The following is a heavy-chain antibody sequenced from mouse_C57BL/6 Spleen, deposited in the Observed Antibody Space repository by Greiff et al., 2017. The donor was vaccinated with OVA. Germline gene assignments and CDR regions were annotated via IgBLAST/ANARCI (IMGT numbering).Heavy chain of an antibody. V-gene: IGHV1-22*01. CDR1: GYTFTDYN. D-gene: IGHD1-1*01. J-gene: IGHJ3*01. CDR2: INPNNGGT. CDR3: ATAIYYYGSSWFAY. Sequence: EVQLQQSGPELVKPGASVKMSCKASGYTFTDYNMHWVKQSHGKSLEWIGYINPNNGGTSYNQKFKGKATLTVSKSSSTAYMELRSLTSEDSAVYYCATAIYYYGSSWFAYWGQGTLVTVSA.